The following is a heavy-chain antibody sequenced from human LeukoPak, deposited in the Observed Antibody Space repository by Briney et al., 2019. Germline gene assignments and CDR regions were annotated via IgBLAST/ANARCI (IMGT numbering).Heavy chain of an antibody. CDR2: TYYRSKWYN. V-gene: IGHV6-1*01. CDR1: GDSVSSNSAA. CDR3: ASEGRYSSGWYEGLDY. D-gene: IGHD6-19*01. J-gene: IGHJ4*02. Sequence: SQTLSLTFAISGDSVSSNSAAWNWLRQSPSRGLEWLGRTYYRSKWYNDYAVSVKSRITINPDTSKNQFSLQLNSVTPEDTAVYYCASEGRYSSGWYEGLDYWGQGTLVTVSS.